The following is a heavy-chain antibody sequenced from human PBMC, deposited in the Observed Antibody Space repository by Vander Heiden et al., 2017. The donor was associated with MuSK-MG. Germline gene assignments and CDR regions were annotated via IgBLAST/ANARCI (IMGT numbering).Heavy chain of an antibody. D-gene: IGHD3-9*01. V-gene: IGHV3-49*05. CDR3: TRGTRYDILTGADY. Sequence: EVQLVESGGGLVKPGRSLRLSCTASGFTFGDYAMSWFRQAPGKGLEWVGFIRSKAYGGTTEYAASVKGRFTISRDDSKSIAYLQMNSLKTEDTAVYYCTRGTRYDILTGADYWGQGTLVTVSS. CDR2: IRSKAYGGTT. CDR1: GFTFGDYA. J-gene: IGHJ4*02.